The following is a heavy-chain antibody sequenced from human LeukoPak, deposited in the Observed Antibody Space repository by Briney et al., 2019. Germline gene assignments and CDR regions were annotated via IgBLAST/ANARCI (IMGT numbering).Heavy chain of an antibody. D-gene: IGHD4-23*01. CDR3: AAHSVVTGRFDY. CDR1: GFSVSTSGVG. Sequence: ESGPTLVNPTQTLTLTCTLSGFSVSTSGVGVGWIRQPPGKALEWLALIFWDDDKRYSPSLKTRLTITKDTSKNQVVLTMTNMDPVDATTYYCAAHSVVTGRFDYWGQGTLVTVCS. CDR2: IFWDDDK. J-gene: IGHJ4*02. V-gene: IGHV2-5*02.